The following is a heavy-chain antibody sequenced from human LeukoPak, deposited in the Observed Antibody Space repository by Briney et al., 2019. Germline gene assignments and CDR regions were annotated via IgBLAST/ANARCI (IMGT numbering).Heavy chain of an antibody. J-gene: IGHJ3*02. D-gene: IGHD2-2*01. CDR2: IIPIFGTA. CDR1: GDTFTSYA. Sequence: SVKVSCKTSGDTFTSYAISWVRQAPGQGLEWMGGIIPIFGTANYAQKFQGRVTITADESTSTAYMELSSLRSEDTAVYYCARGEVVPAASHAFDIWGQGTMVTVSS. V-gene: IGHV1-69*13. CDR3: ARGEVVPAASHAFDI.